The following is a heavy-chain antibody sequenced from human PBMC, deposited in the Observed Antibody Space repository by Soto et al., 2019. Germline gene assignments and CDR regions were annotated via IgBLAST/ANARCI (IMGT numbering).Heavy chain of an antibody. Sequence: SQTLSLTCSISGDSVSSNSAVWNWIRQSPSRGFEWLRRTYYRSKWYNDYAVSLKSRISINPDTSKNQFSLQLNSVTPEDTAVYYCATEAAAGWVQHWGPGTLVTVSS. CDR1: GDSVSSNSAV. J-gene: IGHJ1*01. D-gene: IGHD6-13*01. V-gene: IGHV6-1*01. CDR3: ATEAAAGWVQH. CDR2: TYYRSKWYN.